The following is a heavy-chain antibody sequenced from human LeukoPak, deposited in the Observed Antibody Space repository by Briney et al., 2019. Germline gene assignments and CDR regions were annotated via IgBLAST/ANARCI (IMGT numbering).Heavy chain of an antibody. CDR1: GFTFSDYG. CDR3: AKDPGPKSTSLPGDI. CDR2: ISHDGSNK. D-gene: IGHD2-2*01. V-gene: IGHV3-30*18. J-gene: IGHJ3*02. Sequence: EGSLRLSCAASGFTFSDYGMHWARQAPGKGLEWLSLISHDGSNKYYGDSVKGRFTISRDNSKNTLYLQMSTLRAEDTAVYYCAKDPGPKSTSLPGDIWGQGTMVTVSS.